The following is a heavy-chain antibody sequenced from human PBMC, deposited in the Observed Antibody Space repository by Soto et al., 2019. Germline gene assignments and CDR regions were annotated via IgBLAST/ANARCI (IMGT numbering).Heavy chain of an antibody. V-gene: IGHV5-51*01. D-gene: IGHD6-6*01. Sequence: PGESLKISCKGSGYSFTSYWIGWVRQMPGKGLEWMGIIYPGDSDTRYSPSFQGQVTISADKSISTAYLQWSSLKASDTAMYYCATRSSSSYYYYYMDVWGKGTTVTVSS. J-gene: IGHJ6*03. CDR3: ATRSSSSYYYYYMDV. CDR2: IYPGDSDT. CDR1: GYSFTSYW.